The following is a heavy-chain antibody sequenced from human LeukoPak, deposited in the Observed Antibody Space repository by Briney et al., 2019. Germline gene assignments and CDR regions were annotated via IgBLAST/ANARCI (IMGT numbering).Heavy chain of an antibody. D-gene: IGHD5-12*01. CDR3: ARDRVATVHYYYYMDV. J-gene: IGHJ6*03. V-gene: IGHV4-59*01. CDR1: GGSISSYY. CDR2: IYYSGST. Sequence: SEALSLTCTVSGGSISSYYWSWIRQPPGKGLERIGYIYYSGSTNYNPSLKSRVTISVDTSKNQFSLKLSSVTAADTAVYYCARDRVATVHYYYYMDVWGKGTTVTISS.